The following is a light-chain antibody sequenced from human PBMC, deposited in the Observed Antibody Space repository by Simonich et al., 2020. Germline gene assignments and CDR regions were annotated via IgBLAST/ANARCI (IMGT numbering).Light chain of an antibody. CDR1: QSVLYSSNNKNY. CDR2: WAS. V-gene: IGKV4-1*01. CDR3: QQYYSTPYT. Sequence: DIVMTQSPDSLAGSLGERATINCKSSQSVLYSSNNKNYLAWYQQKPGQPPKQLIYWASTRESGVPDRFSGSGSGTDFTLTISSLQAEDVAVYYCQQYYSTPYTFGQGTKLEIK. J-gene: IGKJ2*01.